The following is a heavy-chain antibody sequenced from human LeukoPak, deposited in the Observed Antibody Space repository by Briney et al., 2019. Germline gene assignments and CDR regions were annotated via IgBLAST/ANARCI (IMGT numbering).Heavy chain of an antibody. Sequence: KSGGSLRLSCAASGFTFSSYSMNWVRQAPGKGLEWVSSISSSSSYIYYADSVKGRFTISRDNAKNSLYLQMNRLRAEDTAVYYCARDGAAAGDYWGQGTLVTVSS. CDR1: GFTFSSYS. CDR2: ISSSSSYI. D-gene: IGHD6-13*01. CDR3: ARDGAAAGDY. J-gene: IGHJ4*02. V-gene: IGHV3-21*01.